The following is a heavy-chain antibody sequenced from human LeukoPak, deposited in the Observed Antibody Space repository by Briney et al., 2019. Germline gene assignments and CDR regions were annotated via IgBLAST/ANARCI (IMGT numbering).Heavy chain of an antibody. Sequence: GGSLRLSCAASGFTFSRYWMSWVRQAPGKGLEWVSSISSSSSYIYYADSVKGRFTISRDNAKSSLYLQMNSLRAEDTAVYYCARDREYCSSTSCYVGADYWGQGTLVTASS. V-gene: IGHV3-21*01. CDR2: ISSSSSYI. CDR3: ARDREYCSSTSCYVGADY. J-gene: IGHJ4*02. CDR1: GFTFSRYW. D-gene: IGHD2-2*01.